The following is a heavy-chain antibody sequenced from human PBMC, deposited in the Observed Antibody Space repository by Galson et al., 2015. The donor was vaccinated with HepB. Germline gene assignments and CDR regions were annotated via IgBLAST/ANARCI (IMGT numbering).Heavy chain of an antibody. D-gene: IGHD6-13*01. Sequence: SLRLSCAASGFTFNNYAMSWVRQAPGKGLEWVSLLSGGGITTQYADSVKGRFTISRDNSKNTLYLQMNSLRAEDTAVYYCIRMADFSGYSSSWGQGTLVTVSS. V-gene: IGHV3-23*01. J-gene: IGHJ4*02. CDR2: LSGGGITT. CDR3: IRMADFSGYSSS. CDR1: GFTFNNYA.